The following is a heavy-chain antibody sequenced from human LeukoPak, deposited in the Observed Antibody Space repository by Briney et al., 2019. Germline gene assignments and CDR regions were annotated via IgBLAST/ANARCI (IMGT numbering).Heavy chain of an antibody. CDR3: ARGKRYFDWLFPSPGFDY. D-gene: IGHD3-9*01. CDR1: GGSISSYY. J-gene: IGHJ4*02. CDR2: INHSGST. V-gene: IGHV4-34*01. Sequence: PSETLSLTCTVSGGSISSYYWSWIRQPPGKGLEWIGEINHSGSTNYNPSLKSRVTISVDTSKNQFSLKLSSVTAADTAVYYCARGKRYFDWLFPSPGFDYWGQGTLVTVSS.